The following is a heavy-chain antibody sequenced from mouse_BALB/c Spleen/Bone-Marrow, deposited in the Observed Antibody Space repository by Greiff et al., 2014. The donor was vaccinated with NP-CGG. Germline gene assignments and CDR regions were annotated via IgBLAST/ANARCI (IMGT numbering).Heavy chain of an antibody. CDR2: IYPDNGGT. CDR3: ARRSTDWYFDY. CDR1: GYTIKDTY. D-gene: IGHD5-1*01. Sequence: VKLQESGAELVKPGASVKLSCKASGYTIKDTYMHWVKQRHEKGLEWIGSIYPDNGGTRYNQKFKNKATLTVDKSSSTAYMELRSQTSEDSAVYYCARRSTDWYFDYWGQGTTLTVSS. J-gene: IGHJ2*01. V-gene: IGHV1S29*02.